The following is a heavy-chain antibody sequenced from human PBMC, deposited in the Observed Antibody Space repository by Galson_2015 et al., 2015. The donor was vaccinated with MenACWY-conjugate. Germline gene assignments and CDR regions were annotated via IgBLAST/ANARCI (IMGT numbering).Heavy chain of an antibody. J-gene: IGHJ4*02. Sequence: SVKVSCKASGYTFTSYAMHWVRQAPGQRLEWMGWINAGNGNTKYSQKFQGRVTITRDTSASTAYMELSSLRSEDTAVYYCAAGLAGDFWSGYLGYWGQGTLVTVSS. CDR1: GYTFTSYA. CDR2: INAGNGNT. D-gene: IGHD3-3*01. CDR3: AAGLAGDFWSGYLGY. V-gene: IGHV1-3*01.